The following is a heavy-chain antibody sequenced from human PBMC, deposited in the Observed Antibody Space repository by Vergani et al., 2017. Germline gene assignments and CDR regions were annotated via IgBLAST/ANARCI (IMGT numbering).Heavy chain of an antibody. V-gene: IGHV3-30-3*01. CDR3: VRAECTTSACYKRVFDY. CDR1: GFTFSSYA. Sequence: QVQLVESGGGVVQPGRSLRLSCAASGFTFSSYAMHWVRQAPGKGLEWVAVISYDGSNKYYADSVKGRFTISRDNSKNTLYLQMNSLRAEDTAVYFCVRAECTTSACYKRVFDYWGQGALVTVSS. CDR2: ISYDGSNK. J-gene: IGHJ4*02. D-gene: IGHD1-1*01.